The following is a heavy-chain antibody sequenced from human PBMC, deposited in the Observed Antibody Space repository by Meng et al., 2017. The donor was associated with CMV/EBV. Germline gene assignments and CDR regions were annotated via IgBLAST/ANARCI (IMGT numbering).Heavy chain of an antibody. V-gene: IGHV4-34*01. CDR3: ARKRYWLLYPWFDP. Sequence: QVQLQEGGAGLLKPPGTLSITCAVYGGSFSGYYWSWIRQPPGTGLELNGEINHSGRTNYKPALKSRVTISVDTSKNQFSLKLSSVTAADTAVYYCARKRYWLLYPWFDPWGQGTLVTVSS. CDR1: GGSFSGYY. CDR2: INHSGRT. J-gene: IGHJ5*02. D-gene: IGHD3-9*01.